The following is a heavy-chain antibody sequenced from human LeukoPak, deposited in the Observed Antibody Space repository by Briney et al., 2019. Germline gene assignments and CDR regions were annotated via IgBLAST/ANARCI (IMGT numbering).Heavy chain of an antibody. CDR1: GGSISSYY. J-gene: IGHJ6*03. CDR3: ARTTEGGYTYDYFYYYYMDV. CDR2: IYYSGST. D-gene: IGHD5-18*01. V-gene: IGHV4-59*01. Sequence: PSETLSLTCRVSGGSISSYYWSWSRQPPGKGVEWVGYIYYSGSTNYNPSLKSRVTISVDTSKNQFSLKLSSVTAADTAVYYCARTTEGGYTYDYFYYYYMDVWGKGTTVTISS.